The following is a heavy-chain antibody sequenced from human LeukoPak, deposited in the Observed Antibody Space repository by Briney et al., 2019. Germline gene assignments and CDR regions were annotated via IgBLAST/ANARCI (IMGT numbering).Heavy chain of an antibody. D-gene: IGHD1-26*01. CDR1: GFTFSTYE. CDR2: ISNSGSTI. J-gene: IGHJ4*02. CDR3: VRDFGQWELNGGYYFDY. V-gene: IGHV3-48*03. Sequence: GGSLRLSCAASGFTFSTYEMNWVRQAPGKGLEWVSYISNSGSTIYYADSVKGRLTISRDNAKNSLYLQMNSLRAEDTAVYYCVRDFGQWELNGGYYFDYWGQGTLVTVSS.